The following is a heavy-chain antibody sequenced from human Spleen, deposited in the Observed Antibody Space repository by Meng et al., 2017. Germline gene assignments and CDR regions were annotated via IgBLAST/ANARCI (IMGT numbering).Heavy chain of an antibody. J-gene: IGHJ4*02. CDR3: ARKAGNCISTTCYSLDY. V-gene: IGHV1-69*13. Sequence: SVKVSCKASGGTFSSYAISWVRQAPGQGLEWMGGINAVCGTTNYAQKFQDRVTITSDESTSIVYMELTRLTSEDTAVYFCARKAGNCISTTCYSLDYWGQGTLVTVSS. CDR2: INAVCGTT. CDR1: GGTFSSYA. D-gene: IGHD2-2*01.